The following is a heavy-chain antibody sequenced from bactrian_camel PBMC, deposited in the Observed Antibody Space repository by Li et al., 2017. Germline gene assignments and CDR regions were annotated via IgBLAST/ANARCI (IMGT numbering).Heavy chain of an antibody. CDR1: GFTSSSYY. J-gene: IGHJ4*01. CDR2: IDSGGDTT. Sequence: QLVESGGGLVQPGRSLRLSCAASGFTSSSYYMSWVRQAPGKGLDWVSSIDSGGDTTYYADSVKGRFTISRDNAKNTLYLQMNNLKTEDTALYYCAAVGASTIAASTKCWGQGTQVTVS. CDR3: AAVGASTIAASTKC. V-gene: IGHV3S28*01. D-gene: IGHD4*01.